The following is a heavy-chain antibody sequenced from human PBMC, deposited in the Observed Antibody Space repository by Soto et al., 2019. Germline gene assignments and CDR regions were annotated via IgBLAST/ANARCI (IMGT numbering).Heavy chain of an antibody. CDR2: IYARGGST. D-gene: IGHD5-12*01. J-gene: IGHJ4*02. CDR1: GYTFTSYN. Sequence: QVQLVQSGAEVRKPGASVKVSCKASGYTFTSYNIHWVRQAPGQGLEWMAIIYARGGSTTYAQYLQGRVTVTRDTSTRTVYMELSSLRSDDTATYFCFRGGFDDYEKEGRYWGQGTLVTVSS. V-gene: IGHV1-46*01. CDR3: FRGGFDDYEKEGRY.